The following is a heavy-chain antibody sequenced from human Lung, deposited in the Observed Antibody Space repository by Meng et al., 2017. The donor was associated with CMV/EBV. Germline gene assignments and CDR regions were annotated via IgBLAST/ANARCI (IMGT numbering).Heavy chain of an antibody. V-gene: IGHV1-18*01. D-gene: IGHD4-11*01. J-gene: IGHJ5*02. CDR1: GYTFTSYG. CDR3: ARGKYSNYELDWFDA. Sequence: ASVKVSCKASGYTFTSYGITWVRQAPGQGLEWMGWINAYNGNTNYAQKFRGRVTMTTDTSTSTAYMELRSLRSDDTAVYYCARGKYSNYELDWFDAWGQGTLVTVSS. CDR2: INAYNGNT.